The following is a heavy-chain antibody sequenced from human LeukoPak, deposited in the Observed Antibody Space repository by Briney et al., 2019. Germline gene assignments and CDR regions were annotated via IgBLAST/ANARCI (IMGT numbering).Heavy chain of an antibody. CDR2: IFYSGST. CDR3: ARDLVVAAAGIGHAFDI. V-gene: IGHV4-59*01. J-gene: IGHJ3*02. Sequence: PSETLSLTCAVYGGSFSGYYWYWSWIRQPPGKGLEWIGYIFYSGSTNYNPSLKSRVTISVDTTKNQFSLKLSSVTAADTAVYYCARDLVVAAAGIGHAFDIWGQGTMVTISS. CDR1: GGSFSGYYWY. D-gene: IGHD6-13*01.